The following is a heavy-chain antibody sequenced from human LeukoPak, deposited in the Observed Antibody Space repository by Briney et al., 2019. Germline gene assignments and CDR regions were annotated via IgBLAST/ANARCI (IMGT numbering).Heavy chain of an antibody. CDR3: ARPLRPDSSGYPNDAFDI. CDR2: IYYSGST. D-gene: IGHD3-22*01. CDR1: GGSISSGDYY. V-gene: IGHV4-30-4*01. Sequence: PSETLSLTCTVSGGSISSGDYYWSWIRQPPGKGLEWIGYIYYSGSTYYNPSLKSRVTISVDTSKNQFSLKLSSVTAADTAVYYCARPLRPDSSGYPNDAFDIWGQGTMVTVSS. J-gene: IGHJ3*02.